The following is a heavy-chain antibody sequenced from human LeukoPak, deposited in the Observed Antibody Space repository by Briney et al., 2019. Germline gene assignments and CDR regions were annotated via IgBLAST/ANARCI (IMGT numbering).Heavy chain of an antibody. D-gene: IGHD2-2*01. CDR2: IYYSGST. CDR1: GGSISSYY. CDR3: ATKKVPAAGGDAFDI. Sequence: PSETLSLTCTVSGGSISSYYWGWIRQPPGKGLEWIGSIYYSGSTYYNPSLKSRVTISVDTSKNQFSLKLSSVTAADTAVYYCATKKVPAAGGDAFDIWGQGTMVTVSS. V-gene: IGHV4-39*07. J-gene: IGHJ3*02.